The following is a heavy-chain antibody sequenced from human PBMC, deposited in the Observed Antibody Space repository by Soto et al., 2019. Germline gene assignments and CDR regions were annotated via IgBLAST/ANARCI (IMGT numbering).Heavy chain of an antibody. V-gene: IGHV3-33*06. CDR1: GFTFSSYG. CDR2: IWYDGSNK. D-gene: IGHD4-17*01. CDR3: AKYGTYGDYVDY. Sequence: GGSLRLSCAASGFTFSSYGMHWVRQAPGKGLEWVAVIWYDGSNKYYADSVKGRFSISRDNSKNTLYLQMNSLKAEDTAVYYCAKYGTYGDYVDYWGQGTLVTVSS. J-gene: IGHJ4*02.